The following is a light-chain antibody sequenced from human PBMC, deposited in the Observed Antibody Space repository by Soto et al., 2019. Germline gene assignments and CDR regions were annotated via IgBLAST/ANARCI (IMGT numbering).Light chain of an antibody. CDR1: QSVSSN. V-gene: IGKV3-15*01. J-gene: IGKJ4*01. CDR3: QQYNSWIS. Sequence: IVMTQSPVTLSVSPGEGATLSCRASQSVSSNLAWYQQKPGQAPRLLIYGASTRAAGVQARFSGSGSGTEFTLTISSLQSEDFALYYCQQYNSWISFGGGTKVEIK. CDR2: GAS.